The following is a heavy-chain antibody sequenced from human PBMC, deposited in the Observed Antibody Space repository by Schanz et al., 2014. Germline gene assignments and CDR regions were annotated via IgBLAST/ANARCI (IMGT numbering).Heavy chain of an antibody. Sequence: EVQLVESGGGLVQPGGSLRLSCAASGFTFTNYWMTWVRQAPGKGLEWVANINLDGSGKIYLGSVRGRFTISRDNSRNTLFLQMNSLRTEDTAVYYCAATTILADWGQGTLVAVSS. V-gene: IGHV3-7*01. CDR3: AATTILAD. CDR2: INLDGSGK. J-gene: IGHJ4*02. CDR1: GFTFTNYW. D-gene: IGHD3-3*01.